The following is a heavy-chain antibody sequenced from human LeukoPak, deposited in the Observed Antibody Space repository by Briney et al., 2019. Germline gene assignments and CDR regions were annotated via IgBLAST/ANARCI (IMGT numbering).Heavy chain of an antibody. CDR3: ARPGWQQLSPHRWYFDL. V-gene: IGHV4-39*01. CDR2: IYYSGST. Sequence: SSETLSLTCTVSGGSISSSSYYWGWIRQPPGKGLEWIGSIYYSGSTYYNPSLKSRVTISVDTSKNQFSLKLSSVTAADTAVYYCARPGWQQLSPHRWYFDLWGRGTLVTVSS. CDR1: GGSISSSSYY. D-gene: IGHD6-13*01. J-gene: IGHJ2*01.